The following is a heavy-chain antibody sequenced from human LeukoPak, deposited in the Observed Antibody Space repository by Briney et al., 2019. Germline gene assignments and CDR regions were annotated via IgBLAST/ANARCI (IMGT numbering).Heavy chain of an antibody. D-gene: IGHD3-3*01. CDR2: ISYDGSNK. CDR3: ASGHTDFWSGYSGMDV. Sequence: GGSLRLSCAASGFTFSSYAMHWVRQAPGKGLEWVAVISYDGSNKYYADSVKGRFTISRDNSKNTLYLQMNSLRAEDTAVYYCASGHTDFWSGYSGMDVWGQGTTVTVSS. V-gene: IGHV3-30-3*01. CDR1: GFTFSSYA. J-gene: IGHJ6*02.